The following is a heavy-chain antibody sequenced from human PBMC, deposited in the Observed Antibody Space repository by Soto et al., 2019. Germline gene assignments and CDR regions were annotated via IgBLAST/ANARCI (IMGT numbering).Heavy chain of an antibody. CDR2: MNPNSGNT. Sequence: QVQLVQSGAEVKKPGASVKVSCKASGYTFTSYDINWVRQATGQGLEWMGWMNPNSGNTGYAQKFQGRGTMTRNTSISTVYMELSSLRSEDTAVYYCARFPGYYYYYYMDVWGKGTTVTVSS. J-gene: IGHJ6*03. CDR3: ARFPGYYYYYYMDV. CDR1: GYTFTSYD. V-gene: IGHV1-8*01.